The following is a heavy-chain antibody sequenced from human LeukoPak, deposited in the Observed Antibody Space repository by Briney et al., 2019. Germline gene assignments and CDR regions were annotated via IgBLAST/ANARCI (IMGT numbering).Heavy chain of an antibody. CDR2: IYTSGST. Sequence: SETLSLTCTVSGGSISSYYWSWIRQPAGKGLEWIGRIYTSGSTNYNPSLKSRVTMSVDTSKNQFSLKLSSVTAADTAVYYCARANDVWNRGAFDPWGQGTLVTVSS. D-gene: IGHD3-3*01. J-gene: IGHJ5*02. CDR1: GGSISSYY. CDR3: ARANDVWNRGAFDP. V-gene: IGHV4-4*07.